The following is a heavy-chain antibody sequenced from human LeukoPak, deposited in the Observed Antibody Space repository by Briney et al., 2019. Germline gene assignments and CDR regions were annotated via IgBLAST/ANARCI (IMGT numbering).Heavy chain of an antibody. CDR1: GGTFSSYA. D-gene: IGHD6-13*01. V-gene: IGHV1-69*04. CDR3: ARDGIAAAGRGFYDY. Sequence: SVKVSCKASGGTFSSYAISWVRQAPGQGLEWMGRVIPIFGIANYAQKFQGRVTITADKSTSTAYMELSSLRSEDTAVYYCARDGIAAAGRGFYDYWGQGTLVTVSS. CDR2: VIPIFGIA. J-gene: IGHJ4*02.